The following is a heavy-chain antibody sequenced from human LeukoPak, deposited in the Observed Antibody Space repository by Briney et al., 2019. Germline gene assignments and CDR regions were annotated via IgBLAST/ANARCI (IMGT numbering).Heavy chain of an antibody. V-gene: IGHV1-3*01. D-gene: IGHD3-16*02. Sequence: ASVKVSCKASGYTFTSYAMHWVRQAPGQRLEWMGWINAGNGNTKYSQKFQGRVTITADESTSTAYMELSSLRSEDTAVYYCARAITFGGVIDHFDYWGQGTLVTVSS. J-gene: IGHJ4*02. CDR2: INAGNGNT. CDR3: ARAITFGGVIDHFDY. CDR1: GYTFTSYA.